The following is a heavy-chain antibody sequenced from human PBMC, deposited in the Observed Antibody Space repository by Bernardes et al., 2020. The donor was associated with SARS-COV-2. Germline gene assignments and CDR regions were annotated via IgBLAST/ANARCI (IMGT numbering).Heavy chain of an antibody. CDR2: ISGSSTYI. D-gene: IGHD3-22*01. CDR3: ASEGSVVVIKDGFDI. CDR1: GFTFSTYS. V-gene: IGHV3-21*01. Sequence: GGSLRLSCAASGFTFSTYSMNWVRQAPGKGLEWVSSISGSSTYIYYAESVKGRFTISRDNAKNSLYLQMNSLRTEDTAIYYCASEGSVVVIKDGFDIWGQGTMVTVSS. J-gene: IGHJ3*02.